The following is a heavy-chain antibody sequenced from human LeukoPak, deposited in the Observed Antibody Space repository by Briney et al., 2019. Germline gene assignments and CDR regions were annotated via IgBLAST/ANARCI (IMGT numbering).Heavy chain of an antibody. CDR3: ARDRDY. Sequence: SETLSLTCTASGGSISSYYWSWIRQPPGKGLEWIGYIYYSGSTNYNPSLKSRVTISVDTSKNQFSLKLSSVTAADTAVYYCARDRDYWGQGTLVTVSS. J-gene: IGHJ4*02. CDR2: IYYSGST. CDR1: GGSISSYY. V-gene: IGHV4-59*01.